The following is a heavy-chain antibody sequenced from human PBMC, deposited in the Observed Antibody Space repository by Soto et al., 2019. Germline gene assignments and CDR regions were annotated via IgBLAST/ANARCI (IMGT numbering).Heavy chain of an antibody. V-gene: IGHV2-26*01. CDR2: MFSKDEK. CDR3: ARILEPQLVRPCDY. J-gene: IGHJ4*02. D-gene: IGHD6-13*01. Sequence: QVTLKESGPVLVKPTETLTLTCTVSGFSLSNARMGVSWIRQPPGTALEWLAHMFSKDEKSYSTSQKSRLTIPKDTSKSQVVLNMTNMDPMDTATYSCARILEPQLVRPCDYGGQGTLVTVSS. CDR1: GFSLSNARMG.